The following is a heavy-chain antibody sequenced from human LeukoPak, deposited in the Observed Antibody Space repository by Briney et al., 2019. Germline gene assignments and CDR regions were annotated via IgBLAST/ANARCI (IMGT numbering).Heavy chain of an antibody. Sequence: SETLSVNCTIAGGSISSYYWSWIRQPPGKELEWIGYIYISGSTNYNPSLKSRVTISVDTSKNQFSLKLSSVTAADTAVYYCARLVYYDFWSGYYTGGWFDPWGQGTLVTVSS. CDR1: GGSISSYY. V-gene: IGHV4-4*09. D-gene: IGHD3-3*01. CDR2: IYISGST. CDR3: ARLVYYDFWSGYYTGGWFDP. J-gene: IGHJ5*02.